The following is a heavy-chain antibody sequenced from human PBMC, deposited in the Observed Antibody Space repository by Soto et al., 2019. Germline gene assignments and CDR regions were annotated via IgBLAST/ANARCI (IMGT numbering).Heavy chain of an antibody. J-gene: IGHJ4*02. D-gene: IGHD3-22*01. V-gene: IGHV3-11*04. CDR1: GFTFSDFY. CDR2: ISSSGSTI. CDR3: ARWLEVLTTSDS. Sequence: PGGSLRLSCAASGFTFSDFYMSWIRQAPGKGLEWVSYISSSGSTIYYADSVKGRFLISRDNAKRSLYLQMNSLRVEDTAVYYCARWLEVLTTSDSWGQGTLVTVSS.